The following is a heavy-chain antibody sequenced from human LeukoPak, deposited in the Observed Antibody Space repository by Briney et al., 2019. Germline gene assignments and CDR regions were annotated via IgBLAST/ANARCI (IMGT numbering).Heavy chain of an antibody. Sequence: PGGSLRLSCAASGFTLSNYGMSWVRQAPGKGLEWVSSISSSSSYIYCADSVKGRFTISRDNAKNSLYLQMNSLRAEDTAVYYCARRGFREYDYWGQGTLVTVSS. J-gene: IGHJ4*02. V-gene: IGHV3-21*01. CDR2: ISSSSSYI. CDR1: GFTLSNYG. D-gene: IGHD3-10*01. CDR3: ARRGFREYDY.